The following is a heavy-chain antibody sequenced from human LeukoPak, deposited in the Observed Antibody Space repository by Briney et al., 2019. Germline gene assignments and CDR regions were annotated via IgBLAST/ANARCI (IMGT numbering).Heavy chain of an antibody. CDR1: GYTFTSYG. V-gene: IGHV1-18*01. CDR2: ISAYNGNA. Sequence: ASVKVSCKASGYTFTSYGISWVRQAPGQGLEWMGWISAYNGNANYAQKLQGRVTMTTDTSTSTAYMELRSLRSDDTAVYYCARDEGLGYYDSSGYYSYWGQGTLVTVSS. J-gene: IGHJ4*02. D-gene: IGHD3-22*01. CDR3: ARDEGLGYYDSSGYYSY.